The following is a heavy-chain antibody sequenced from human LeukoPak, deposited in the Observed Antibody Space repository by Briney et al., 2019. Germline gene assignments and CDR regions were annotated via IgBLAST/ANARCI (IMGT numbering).Heavy chain of an antibody. J-gene: IGHJ4*02. CDR3: ARELSDAVGGGGSCYAY. CDR2: INPNSGGT. V-gene: IGHV1-2*02. D-gene: IGHD2-15*01. CDR1: GYTFTGYY. Sequence: ASVKVSCKASGYTFTGYYMHWVRQAPGQGLEWMGWINPNSGGTNYAQKFQGRVTMTRDTSISTAYMELSGLRSDDTAVYYCARELSDAVGGGGSCYAYWGQGTLVTVSS.